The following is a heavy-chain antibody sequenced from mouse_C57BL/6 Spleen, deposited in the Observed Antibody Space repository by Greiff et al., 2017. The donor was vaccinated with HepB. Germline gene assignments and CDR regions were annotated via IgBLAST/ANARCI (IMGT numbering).Heavy chain of an antibody. V-gene: IGHV1-64*01. CDR1: GYTFTSYW. Sequence: QVQLQQPGAELVKPGASVKLSCKASGYTFTSYWMHWVKQRPGQGLEWIGMIHPNSGSTNYNEKFKSKATLTVDKSSSTAYMQLSSLTSEDSAVYYCGGSSLYYAMDYWGQGTSVTVSA. D-gene: IGHD1-1*01. CDR3: GGSSLYYAMDY. CDR2: IHPNSGST. J-gene: IGHJ4*01.